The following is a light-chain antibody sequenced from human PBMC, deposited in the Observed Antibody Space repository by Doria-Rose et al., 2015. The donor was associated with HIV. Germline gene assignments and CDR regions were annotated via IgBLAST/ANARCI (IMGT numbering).Light chain of an antibody. CDR1: QTVSTY. J-gene: IGKJ1*01. CDR2: AAS. Sequence: RFTQSPSSLSASIGDRVTITCRASQTVSTYLNWFQQEPGKAPKLLIYAASRLQSGVPSRFSGSGSGTDFTLTISGLQPGDFATYYCQQTYSSPPWTFGQGTKVEMK. V-gene: IGKV1-39*01. CDR3: QQTYSSPPWT.